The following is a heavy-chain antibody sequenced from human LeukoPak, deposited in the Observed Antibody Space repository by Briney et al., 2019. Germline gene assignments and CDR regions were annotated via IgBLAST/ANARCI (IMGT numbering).Heavy chain of an antibody. J-gene: IGHJ4*02. Sequence: PGGSLRLSCAASGFTFSNYAMSWFRQTPGKGLEWVSSISGKSTSTYYADSVKGRFTISRDNSKNTLYLQMNSLRAEDTAVYYCAKELPKDYWGQGTLVTVSS. CDR3: AKELPKDY. V-gene: IGHV3-23*01. D-gene: IGHD1-26*01. CDR1: GFTFSNYA. CDR2: ISGKSTST.